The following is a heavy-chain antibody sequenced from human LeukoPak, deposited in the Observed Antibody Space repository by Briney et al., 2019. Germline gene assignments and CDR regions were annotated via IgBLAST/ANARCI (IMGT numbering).Heavy chain of an antibody. CDR2: IRSKAYGGTT. V-gene: IGHV3-49*04. Sequence: GGSLRPSCTASGFTFGDYAMSWVRQAPGKGLEWVGFIRSKAYGGTTEYAASVKGRFTISRDDSKSIAYLQMNSLKTEDTAVYYCTRGGRERRYFDYWGQGTLVTVSS. CDR3: TRGGRERRYFDY. D-gene: IGHD1-1*01. J-gene: IGHJ4*02. CDR1: GFTFGDYA.